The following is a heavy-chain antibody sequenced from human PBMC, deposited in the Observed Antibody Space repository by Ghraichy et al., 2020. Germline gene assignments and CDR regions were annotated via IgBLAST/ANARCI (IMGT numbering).Heavy chain of an antibody. D-gene: IGHD4-23*01. CDR2: ISAYNGNT. J-gene: IGHJ4*02. CDR3: ARVYAGNSYYFDY. CDR1: GYTFGNYG. V-gene: IGHV1-18*04. Sequence: ASVKVSCKASGYTFGNYGISWVRQAPGQGLEWMGWISAYNGNTNYAQKLQDRVTMTTDTSTSTASMEVRSLRSDDTAVYYCARVYAGNSYYFDYWGQGTLVIVSS.